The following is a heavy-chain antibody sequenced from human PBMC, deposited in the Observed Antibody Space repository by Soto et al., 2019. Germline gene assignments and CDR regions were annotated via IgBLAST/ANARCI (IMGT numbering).Heavy chain of an antibody. CDR3: ARHPSRRYYDSSGYYYPLVYGIDA. J-gene: IGHJ6*02. CDR1: GRSFSTYC. CDR2: TSSSGST. D-gene: IGHD3-22*01. Sequence: SDTLSLTSPPPGRSFSTYCSSGILHPPAQAQEWIAYTSSSGSTTYHPSLKSRVTISVDTSKDQFSLKLSSVTAADTAVYYCARHPSRRYYDSSGYYYPLVYGIDAWGQGTTVT. V-gene: IGHV4-59*08.